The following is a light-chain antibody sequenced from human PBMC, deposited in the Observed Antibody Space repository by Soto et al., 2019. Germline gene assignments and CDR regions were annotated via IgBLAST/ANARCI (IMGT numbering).Light chain of an antibody. CDR2: GAS. CDR3: QQYNNWPQLT. J-gene: IGKJ4*01. V-gene: IGKV3-15*01. Sequence: EIVMTQSPATLSVSPGERATLSCRASQSVSSNFAWYQQKPGQAPRLLVYGASTRATGIPARFRGSGSGTEVTLTISSLQSEDFAVYYCQQYNNWPQLTFGGGTKVEIK. CDR1: QSVSSN.